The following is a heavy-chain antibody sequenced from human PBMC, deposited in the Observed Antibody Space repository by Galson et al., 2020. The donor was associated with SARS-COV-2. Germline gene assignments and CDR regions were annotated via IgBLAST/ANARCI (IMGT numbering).Heavy chain of an antibody. V-gene: IGHV1-24*01. J-gene: IGHJ4*02. Sequence: LSELSMHWVRLSRGKGFEWMGGFDPEDGEPVFAQKFQGRLTLTGDTSRDTAYMQLSNLRSEVTAVYYCATLGPTVADYFFDYWGQGTLLTVSS. CDR1: LSELS. D-gene: IGHD6-19*01. CDR3: ATLGPTVADYFFDY. CDR2: FDPEDGEP.